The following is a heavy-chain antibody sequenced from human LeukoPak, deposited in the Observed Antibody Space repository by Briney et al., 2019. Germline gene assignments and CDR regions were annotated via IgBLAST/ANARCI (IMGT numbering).Heavy chain of an antibody. CDR3: AKKWSGSTIYYFDY. Sequence: GGSLRLSCAASGFTFSSYGMHWVRQAPGKGLEWVAFIRYDGSNKYYADSVKGRFTISRDNSKNTLYLQMNSLRAEDTAVYYCAKKWSGSTIYYFDYWGQRTLVTVSS. D-gene: IGHD2-2*01. V-gene: IGHV3-30*02. CDR1: GFTFSSYG. CDR2: IRYDGSNK. J-gene: IGHJ4*02.